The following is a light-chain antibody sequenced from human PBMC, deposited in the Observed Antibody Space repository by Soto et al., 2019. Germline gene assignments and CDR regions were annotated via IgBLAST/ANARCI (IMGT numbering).Light chain of an antibody. CDR1: SSDVGSYNL. Sequence: QSALTQPASVSITISCTGTSSDVGSYNLVSWYQQHPGKAPKLMIYEGNKRPSGVSNRFSGSRSGNTASLTISGLQAEYEADYYCCSYAGYGKVIFGGGTKLTVL. CDR2: EGN. CDR3: CSYAGYGKVI. V-gene: IGLV2-23*01. J-gene: IGLJ2*01.